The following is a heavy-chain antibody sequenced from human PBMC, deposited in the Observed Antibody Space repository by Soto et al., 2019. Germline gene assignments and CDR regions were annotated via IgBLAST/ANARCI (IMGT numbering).Heavy chain of an antibody. CDR3: ARAVYYFDSSGSMYYFDY. CDR2: INPSGGST. V-gene: IGHV1-46*01. J-gene: IGHJ4*02. CDR1: GYTFTTYQ. Sequence: ASVKVSCKASGYTFTTYQMHWVRQAPGQGLEWMGTINPSGGSTSYAQKFQGRVTLTRDTSTSTFYMELSSLRSEDTAVFYCARAVYYFDSSGSMYYFDYWGQGTLVTVYS. D-gene: IGHD3-22*01.